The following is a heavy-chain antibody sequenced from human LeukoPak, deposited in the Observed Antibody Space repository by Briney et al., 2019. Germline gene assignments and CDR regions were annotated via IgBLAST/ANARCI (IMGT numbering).Heavy chain of an antibody. D-gene: IGHD3-10*01. Sequence: ASVTVSFKASGYTFTGYYMHWVRQAPGQGLEWMGWINPNSGGTNYAQKFQGRVTMTRDMSTSTDYMELSSLRSEDTAIYYCARDNSVGDIAWWFDPWGQGTLVTVST. J-gene: IGHJ5*02. V-gene: IGHV1-2*02. CDR1: GYTFTGYY. CDR2: INPNSGGT. CDR3: ARDNSVGDIAWWFDP.